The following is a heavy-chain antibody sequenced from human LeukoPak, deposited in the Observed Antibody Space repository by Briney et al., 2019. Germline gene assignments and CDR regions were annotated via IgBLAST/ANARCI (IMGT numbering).Heavy chain of an antibody. Sequence: SQTLSLTCTVSGASIRGGDYYWSWIRQPPGKGLEWIGYIYDSGSTYYNPSLKSRITISVDTSENRFSLKLSSVTATDTAVYYCARDCSGGSCYGAFDIWGQGTMVTVSS. D-gene: IGHD2-15*01. J-gene: IGHJ3*02. CDR2: IYDSGST. CDR1: GASIRGGDYY. CDR3: ARDCSGGSCYGAFDI. V-gene: IGHV4-30-4*01.